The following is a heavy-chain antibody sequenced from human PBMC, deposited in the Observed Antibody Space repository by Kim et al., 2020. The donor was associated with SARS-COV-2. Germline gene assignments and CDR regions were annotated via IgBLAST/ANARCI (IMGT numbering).Heavy chain of an antibody. D-gene: IGHD1-26*01. Sequence: ADSVKGRFTISRDNAKNTLYLQKSGLRAEDTYVYYCTRGSSGSYSRAFDIWGQGTMVIVSS. CDR3: TRGSSGSYSRAFDI. V-gene: IGHV3-74*01. J-gene: IGHJ3*02.